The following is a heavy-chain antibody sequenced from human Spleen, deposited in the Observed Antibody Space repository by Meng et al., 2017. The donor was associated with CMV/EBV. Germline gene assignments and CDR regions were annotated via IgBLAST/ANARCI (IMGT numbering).Heavy chain of an antibody. Sequence: GESLNISCAASGFFLSSYEMNWVRQAPGKGLEWVSYISSGGSTKYYADSVKGRFTISRDNAENSLYLQMNSLRAEDTAVYYCARDKECSSTNCSPTDYYYYYGMDVWGRGTTVTVSS. CDR2: ISSGGSTK. CDR3: ARDKECSSTNCSPTDYYYYYGMDV. V-gene: IGHV3-48*03. CDR1: GFFLSSYE. D-gene: IGHD2-2*01. J-gene: IGHJ6*02.